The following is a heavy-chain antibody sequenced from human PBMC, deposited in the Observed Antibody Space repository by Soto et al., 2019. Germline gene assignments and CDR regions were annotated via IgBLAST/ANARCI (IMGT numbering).Heavy chain of an antibody. CDR2: IYPGDSDT. D-gene: IGHD5-12*01. V-gene: IGHV5-51*01. CDR3: ALTPVGNIVATLGGDY. J-gene: IGHJ4*02. Sequence: GESLKISCKGSGYSFTSYWIGWVRQMPGKGLEWMGIIYPGDSDTRYSPSFQGQVTISADKSISTAYLQWSSLKASDTAMYYCALTPVGNIVATLGGDYWGQGTLVTVSS. CDR1: GYSFTSYW.